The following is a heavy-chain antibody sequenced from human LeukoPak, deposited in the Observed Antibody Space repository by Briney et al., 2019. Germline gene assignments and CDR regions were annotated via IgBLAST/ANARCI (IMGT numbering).Heavy chain of an antibody. CDR1: GGTFSSYA. J-gene: IGHJ6*03. V-gene: IGHV1-69*13. CDR3: ARGARGYSYGYRYYYMDV. D-gene: IGHD5-18*01. Sequence: SVKVSCKTSGGTFSSYAISWVRQAPGQGLEWMGGIIPIIGTANYAQKFQGRVTITADESTSTAYMELSSLRSEDTAVYYCARGARGYSYGYRYYYMDVWGKGTTVTISS. CDR2: IIPIIGTA.